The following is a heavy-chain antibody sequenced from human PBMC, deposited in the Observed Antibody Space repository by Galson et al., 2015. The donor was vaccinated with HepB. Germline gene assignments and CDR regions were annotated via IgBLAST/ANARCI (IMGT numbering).Heavy chain of an antibody. J-gene: IGHJ4*02. D-gene: IGHD1-26*01. CDR3: ANPGGAAGAPKDFDY. CDR2: SRNKANSYST. CDR1: GFIFSDHY. V-gene: IGHV3-72*01. Sequence: SLRLSCAASGFIFSDHYLDWVRQAPGKGLEWVGRSRNKANSYSTEYAASVKGRFSISRGDSKNSVCLQMNSLKSEDTAVYFCANPGGAAGAPKDFDYWGRGILVTVSS.